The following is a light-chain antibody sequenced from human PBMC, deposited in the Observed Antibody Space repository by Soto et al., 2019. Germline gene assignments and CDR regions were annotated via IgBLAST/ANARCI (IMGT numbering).Light chain of an antibody. CDR1: SSNIGGNS. V-gene: IGLV1-51*01. J-gene: IGLJ1*01. Sequence: LLTGPPSVSAARGQKVTISCSGSSSNIGGNSVSWYQQLPGTAPKLLIYDDNKRPSGIPDRFSGSKSGTSATLGITGFQTGDEADYYCGSWDSSLSAYVFGTGTKVTVL. CDR3: GSWDSSLSAYV. CDR2: DDN.